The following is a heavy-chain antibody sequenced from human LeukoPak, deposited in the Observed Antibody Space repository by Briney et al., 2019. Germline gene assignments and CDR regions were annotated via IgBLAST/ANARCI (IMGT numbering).Heavy chain of an antibody. CDR1: GYPFSSYG. CDR2: IWYDGSNM. CDR3: TTIRGSGWSYRYFDF. D-gene: IGHD6-19*01. J-gene: IGHJ2*01. V-gene: IGHV3-33*01. Sequence: PGRSLRLSCAGSGYPFSSYGMQWVRQAPGKGLEWVALIWYDGSNMYYADSAKGRFTISKDNSKNTLYLQMNSLRAEDTAVYYCTTIRGSGWSYRYFDFWGRGTLVTVSS.